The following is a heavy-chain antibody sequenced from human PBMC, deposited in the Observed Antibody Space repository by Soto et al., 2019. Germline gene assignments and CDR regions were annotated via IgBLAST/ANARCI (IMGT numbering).Heavy chain of an antibody. CDR1: GGTFSSYA. Sequence: ASVKVSCKASGGTFSSYAISWVRQAPGQGLEWMGGIIPTFGTANYAQKFQGRVTITADESTSTAYMELSSLRSEDTAVYYCARGWGQDDAFDIWGQGTMVTVSS. CDR2: IIPTFGTA. D-gene: IGHD3-16*01. J-gene: IGHJ3*02. V-gene: IGHV1-69*13. CDR3: ARGWGQDDAFDI.